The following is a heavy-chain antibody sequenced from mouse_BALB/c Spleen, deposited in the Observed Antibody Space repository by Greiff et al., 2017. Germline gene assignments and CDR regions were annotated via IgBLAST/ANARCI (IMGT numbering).Heavy chain of an antibody. Sequence: VKLQESGPGLVAPSQSLSITCTVSGFSLTGYGVNWVRQPPGKGLEWLGMIWGDGSTDYNSALKSRLSISKDNSKSQVFLKMNSLQTDDTARYYCARDSLIYYYGSSYGAMDYWGQGTSVTVSS. CDR3: ARDSLIYYYGSSYGAMDY. CDR2: IWGDGST. V-gene: IGHV2-6-7*01. D-gene: IGHD1-1*01. CDR1: GFSLTGYG. J-gene: IGHJ4*01.